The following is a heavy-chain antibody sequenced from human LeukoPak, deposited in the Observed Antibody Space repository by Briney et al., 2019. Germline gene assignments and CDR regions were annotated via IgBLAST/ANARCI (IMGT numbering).Heavy chain of an antibody. V-gene: IGHV3-30*18. Sequence: GGSLRLSCAASGFTFSSYGMHWVRQAPGKGLEWVAVISYDGSNKYYADSVKGRFTISRDNSKNTLYLQMNSLRAEDTAVYYCAKEGKYQLPIFDYFDYWGQGTLVTVSS. CDR1: GFTFSSYG. CDR3: AKEGKYQLPIFDYFDY. J-gene: IGHJ4*02. CDR2: ISYDGSNK. D-gene: IGHD2-2*01.